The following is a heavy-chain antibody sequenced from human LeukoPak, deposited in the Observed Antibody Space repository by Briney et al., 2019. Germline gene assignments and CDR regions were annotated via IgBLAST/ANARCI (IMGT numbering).Heavy chain of an antibody. D-gene: IGHD3-22*01. CDR1: GGSISSYY. V-gene: IGHV4-59*12. Sequence: PSETLSLTCTVSGGSISSYYWSWIRQPPGKGLEWIGYIYYSGSTNYNPSLKSRVTISVDTSKNQFSLKLSSVTAADTAVYYCARSDSSGYYLLFDYWGQGTLVTVSS. CDR2: IYYSGST. J-gene: IGHJ4*02. CDR3: ARSDSSGYYLLFDY.